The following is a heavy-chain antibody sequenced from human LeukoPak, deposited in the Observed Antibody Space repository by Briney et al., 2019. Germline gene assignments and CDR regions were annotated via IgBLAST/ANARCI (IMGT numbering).Heavy chain of an antibody. CDR1: GFTFDDYA. V-gene: IGHV3-9*01. J-gene: IGHJ4*02. CDR3: AKEYAVGIAAAGIRLRRDY. CDR2: ISWNSGSI. D-gene: IGHD6-13*01. Sequence: GGSLRLSCAASGFTFDDYAMHWVRHAPGKGLEWVSGISWNSGSISYADSVKGRFTISRDNAKNSLYLQMNSLRAEDTALYYCAKEYAVGIAAAGIRLRRDYWGQGTLVTVSS.